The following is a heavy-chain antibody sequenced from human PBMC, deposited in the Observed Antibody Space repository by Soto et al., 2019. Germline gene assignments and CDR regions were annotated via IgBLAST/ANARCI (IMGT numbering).Heavy chain of an antibody. D-gene: IGHD3-3*01. CDR3: TTDSNNFWSGYFGYYFDY. Sequence: GGSLRLSCAASGFTFSNAWMSWVRQAPGKGLEWVGRIKSKTDGGTTDYAAPVKGRFTISRDDSKNTLYLQMNSLKTEDTAVYYCTTDSNNFWSGYFGYYFDYWGQGTLVTVS. J-gene: IGHJ4*02. V-gene: IGHV3-15*01. CDR1: GFTFSNAW. CDR2: IKSKTDGGTT.